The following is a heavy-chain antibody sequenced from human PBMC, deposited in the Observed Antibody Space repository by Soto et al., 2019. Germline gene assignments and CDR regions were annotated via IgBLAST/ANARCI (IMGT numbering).Heavy chain of an antibody. D-gene: IGHD5-18*01. J-gene: IGHJ4*02. CDR3: ARGYGYYFDY. CDR1: GFTFSSYA. Sequence: GGSLRVSCAASGFTFSSYAMHWGRQAPGKGLEYVSVISSNGGSIDYANSVKGRFTISRDNSKNTLYLQMGSLRAEDMAVYYCARGYGYYFDYWGQGTLVTVS. V-gene: IGHV3-64*01. CDR2: ISSNGGSI.